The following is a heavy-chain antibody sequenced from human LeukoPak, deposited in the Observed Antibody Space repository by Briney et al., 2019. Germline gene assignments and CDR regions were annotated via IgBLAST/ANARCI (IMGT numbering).Heavy chain of an antibody. CDR3: ARSVDTAMGGYYYYYGMDV. D-gene: IGHD5-18*01. CDR2: INPNSGGT. CDR1: GYTFTGYY. V-gene: IGHV1-2*02. Sequence: GASVKVSCKASGYTFTGYYMHWARQAPGQGLEWMGWINPNSGGTNYAQKFQGRVTMTRDTSISTAYMELSRLRSDDTAVCYCARSVDTAMGGYYYYYGMDVWGQGTTVTVSS. J-gene: IGHJ6*02.